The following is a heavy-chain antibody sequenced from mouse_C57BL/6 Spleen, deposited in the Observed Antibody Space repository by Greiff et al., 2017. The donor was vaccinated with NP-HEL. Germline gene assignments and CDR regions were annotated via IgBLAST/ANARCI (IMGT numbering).Heavy chain of an antibody. CDR1: GYTFTSYG. CDR3: ARHYYGSSYVYFDV. D-gene: IGHD1-1*01. J-gene: IGHJ1*03. CDR2: IYPRSGNT. Sequence: QVQLKESGAELARPGASVKLSCKASGYTFTSYGISWVKQRTGQGLEWIGEIYPRSGNTYYNEKFKGKATLTADKSSSTAYMELRSLTAEDSAVYFCARHYYGSSYVYFDVWGTGTTVTVSS. V-gene: IGHV1-81*01.